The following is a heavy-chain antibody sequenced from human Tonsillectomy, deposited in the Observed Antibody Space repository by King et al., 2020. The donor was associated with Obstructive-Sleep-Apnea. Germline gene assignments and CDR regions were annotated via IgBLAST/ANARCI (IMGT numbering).Heavy chain of an antibody. J-gene: IGHJ6*02. CDR1: GESFSDYS. CDR3: ARFRKWDSRSDSSSSVRWLPHYYYYGMDV. V-gene: IGHV4-34*01. D-gene: IGHD6-6*01. CDR2: ISQSGST. Sequence: VQLQQWGAGLLKPSETLSLTCVVYGESFSDYSWTWIRQPPGKGLEWIGEISQSGSTNYKPSLKSRVSISADTSNNQLSLNLSSVTAADTAVYYCARFRKWDSRSDSSSSVRWLPHYYYYGMDVWGQGTTVTVSS.